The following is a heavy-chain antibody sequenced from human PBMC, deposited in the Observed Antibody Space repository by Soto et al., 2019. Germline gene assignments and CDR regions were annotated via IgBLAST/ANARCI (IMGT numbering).Heavy chain of an antibody. D-gene: IGHD2-15*01. CDR3: TTHCNGSSCSRQ. CDR1: GFTFSNAW. Sequence: EVQLVESGGGLVKPGGSLRLSCAASGFTFSNAWMTWVRQAPGKGLEWVGRIKSKTDGGSIDYVAPVKGRFTISRDDSKNTLYLQMNSLKTEDTAVYYCTTHCNGSSCSRQWGQGTLVTVSS. V-gene: IGHV3-15*01. CDR2: IKSKTDGGSI. J-gene: IGHJ4*02.